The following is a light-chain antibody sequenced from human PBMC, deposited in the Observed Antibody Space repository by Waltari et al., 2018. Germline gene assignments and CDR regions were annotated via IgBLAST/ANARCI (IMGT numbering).Light chain of an antibody. CDR1: QDISSH. J-gene: IGKJ2*01. V-gene: IGKV1-9*01. CDR3: QQLNSYPPGT. CDR2: ATF. Sequence: DIQLTQSPSSPSASVGDRLTITCRSSQDISSHLAWYQQNPGKAPKLLIYATFTLQHGVPSRFSGSGGGTEFTLAISSLQPEDFATYYCQQLNSYPPGTFGQGTKLVIK.